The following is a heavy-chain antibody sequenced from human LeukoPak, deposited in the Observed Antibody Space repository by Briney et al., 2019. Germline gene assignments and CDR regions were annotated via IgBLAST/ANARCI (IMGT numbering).Heavy chain of an antibody. CDR2: INPNSGGT. CDR3: ARVQTEMATIFDFVGYFDY. V-gene: IGHV1-2*02. J-gene: IGHJ4*02. CDR1: GYTFTGYY. Sequence: ASVKVSCKASGYTFTGYYMHWVRQASGQGLEWMGWINPNSGGTNYAQKFQGRVTITRDTSISTAYMELSRLRSDDTAVYYCARVQTEMATIFDFVGYFDYWGQGALVTVSS. D-gene: IGHD5-24*01.